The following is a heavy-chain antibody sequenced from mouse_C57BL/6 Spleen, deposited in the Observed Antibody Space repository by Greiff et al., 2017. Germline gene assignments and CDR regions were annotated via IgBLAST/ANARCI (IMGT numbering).Heavy chain of an antibody. CDR1: GYAFSSSW. CDR2: IYPGDGDT. V-gene: IGHV1-82*01. J-gene: IGHJ1*03. Sequence: QVQLQQSGPELVKPGASVKISCTASGYAFSSSWMNWVKQRPGKGLEWIGRIYPGDGDTNYNGKFKGKATLTADKSSSTAYMQVSSLTSEDSAVCFCAKGGENYGYFEVWGTGTTVTVSS. CDR3: AKGGENYGYFEV.